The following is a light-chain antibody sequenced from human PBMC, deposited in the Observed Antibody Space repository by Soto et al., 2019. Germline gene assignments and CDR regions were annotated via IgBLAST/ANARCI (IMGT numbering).Light chain of an antibody. CDR2: ENN. Sequence: QSVLTQPPSVSAAPGQKVTISCSGSSSNIGNNYVSWYQQLPGTAPKLLIYENNLRPSGIPDRFSGSKSGTSATLGITGLQTGDEADYYCGTWDSSLSAGVFGPGTQLNVL. CDR1: SSNIGNNY. CDR3: GTWDSSLSAGV. J-gene: IGLJ7*01. V-gene: IGLV1-51*02.